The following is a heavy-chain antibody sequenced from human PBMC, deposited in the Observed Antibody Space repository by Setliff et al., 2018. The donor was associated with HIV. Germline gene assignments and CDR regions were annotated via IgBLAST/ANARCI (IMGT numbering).Heavy chain of an antibody. CDR1: GFTFSSYD. V-gene: IGHV3-30*03. J-gene: IGHJ3*02. CDR2: LSFDGSNK. D-gene: IGHD6-13*01. CDR3: ARGRMGYSSSWYAGGNI. Sequence: GGSLRLTCSVSGFTFSSYDMHWVRQAPGEGLEWVSVLSFDGSNKYYADSVKGRFTISRDISKNTLYLQMNSLRAEDTAMYYCARGRMGYSSSWYAGGNIWGQGTTVTVSS.